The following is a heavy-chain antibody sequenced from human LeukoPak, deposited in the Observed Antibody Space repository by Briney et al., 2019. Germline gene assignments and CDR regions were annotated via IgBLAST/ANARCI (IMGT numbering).Heavy chain of an antibody. Sequence: GSLRLSCAASGFTFSSYSMNWVRQAPGKGLEWVSSISSSSSYIYYADSVKGRFTISRDNAKNSLYLQMNSLRAEDTAVYYCARDKWTMLVVDDAFDVWGQGTMVTVSS. D-gene: IGHD3-22*01. CDR1: GFTFSSYS. CDR2: ISSSSSYI. CDR3: ARDKWTMLVVDDAFDV. J-gene: IGHJ3*01. V-gene: IGHV3-21*01.